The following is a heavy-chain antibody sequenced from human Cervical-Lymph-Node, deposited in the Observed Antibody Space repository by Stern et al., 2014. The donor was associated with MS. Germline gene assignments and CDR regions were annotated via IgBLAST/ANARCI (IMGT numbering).Heavy chain of an antibody. CDR2: ITNVGST. J-gene: IGHJ4*02. V-gene: IGHV3-53*01. CDR1: GFTVSRDY. CDR3: ARDTSSPERSDW. D-gene: IGHD1-1*01. Sequence: EVQLEESGGGVIQPGGSLRLSCTASGFTVSRDYMTWVRQAPGKGLEWVSLITNVGSTFYTDSVEGRFTISRDDSKNTVYLHMTSLRAEDTAMYYCARDTSSPERSDWWGQGTLVTVSS.